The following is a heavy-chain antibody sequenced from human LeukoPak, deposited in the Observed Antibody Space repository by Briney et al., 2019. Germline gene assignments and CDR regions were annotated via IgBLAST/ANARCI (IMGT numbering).Heavy chain of an antibody. V-gene: IGHV4-38-2*01. J-gene: IGHJ4*02. CDR2: IYHTGST. D-gene: IGHD3-22*01. CDR1: GYSISSGYY. CDR3: ASGGTAVVMALTYYFDT. Sequence: PSETLSLTCAVSGYSISSGYYWGWIRQPPGKGLEWIGSIYHTGSTYYNPSLQSRVTISLDSPKNQFSLKLTSVTAADTAVYYCASGGTAVVMALTYYFDTWGQGTPVTVPS.